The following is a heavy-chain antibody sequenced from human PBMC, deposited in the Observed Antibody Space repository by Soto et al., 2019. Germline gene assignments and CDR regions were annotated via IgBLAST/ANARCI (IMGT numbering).Heavy chain of an antibody. CDR1: GGTFSSYT. Sequence: ASVKVSCKASGGTFSSYTISWVRQAPGQGLEWMGWISAYNGKTNYAQKLQGRVTMTTDTSTSTAYMELRSLRSDDTAVYYCARIVAGTGSDAFDIWGQGTMVTVSS. D-gene: IGHD6-19*01. CDR2: ISAYNGKT. CDR3: ARIVAGTGSDAFDI. V-gene: IGHV1-18*01. J-gene: IGHJ3*02.